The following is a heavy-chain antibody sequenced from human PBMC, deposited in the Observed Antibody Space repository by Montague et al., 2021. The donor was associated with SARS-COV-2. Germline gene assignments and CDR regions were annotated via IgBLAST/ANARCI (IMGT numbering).Heavy chain of an antibody. Sequence: SETLSLTCAVYGGSFSGYYWSWIRQPPGKGLEWIGEINHSGRTNYNPSLKSRVTISVDTSKNQFSLKLSSVTAADTAVYYCARIRCITIFGVVITPYYYGMDVWGQGTTVTVSS. D-gene: IGHD3-3*01. J-gene: IGHJ6*02. V-gene: IGHV4-34*01. CDR3: ARIRCITIFGVVITPYYYGMDV. CDR1: GGSFSGYY. CDR2: INHSGRT.